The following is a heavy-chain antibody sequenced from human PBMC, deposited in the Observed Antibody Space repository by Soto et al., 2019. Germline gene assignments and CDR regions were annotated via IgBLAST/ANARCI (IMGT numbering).Heavy chain of an antibody. J-gene: IGHJ3*01. CDR2: IIPLFGTA. Sequence: GASVKVSCKASGGTFSTYTIYWVRQAPGQGLEWMGRIIPLFGTAKYAQNFQGRVTITAEESTSTAYMELSTLRSEDTAVYYCATRLDNRAEDGFDVSGEGKTLTLSS. D-gene: IGHD6-25*01. CDR3: ATRLDNRAEDGFDV. V-gene: IGHV1-69*13. CDR1: GGTFSTYT.